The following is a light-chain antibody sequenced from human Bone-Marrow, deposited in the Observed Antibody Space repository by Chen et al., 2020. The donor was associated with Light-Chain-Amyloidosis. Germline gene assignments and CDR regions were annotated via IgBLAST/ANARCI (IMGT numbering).Light chain of an antibody. Sequence: SYELTQPPSVSVSPGQTARITCSGDDLPTKYAYWYQQKPGQAPVLGIHRDTERTSGISERFSGANSGTTATLTISGVQAEDEADYHCQSADSSGTYEVIFGGGTKLTVL. CDR2: RDT. CDR1: DLPTKY. CDR3: QSADSSGTYEVI. V-gene: IGLV3-25*03. J-gene: IGLJ2*01.